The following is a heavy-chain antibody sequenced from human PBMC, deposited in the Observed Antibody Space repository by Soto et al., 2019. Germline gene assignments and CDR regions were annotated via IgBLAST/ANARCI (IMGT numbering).Heavy chain of an antibody. CDR2: MSNSGDLT. J-gene: IGHJ4*02. CDR1: GFSFRTYA. D-gene: IGHD2-2*01. V-gene: IGHV3-23*01. CDR3: AKDAARTNASYYFDY. Sequence: PGGSLRLSCAAYGFSFRTYAMGWVRQAPGKGLGWVSVMSNSGDLTYYADSVKGRFTISRDNSENTLYLQMSSLRAEDAAIYYCAKDAARTNASYYFDYCGQGXLVTV.